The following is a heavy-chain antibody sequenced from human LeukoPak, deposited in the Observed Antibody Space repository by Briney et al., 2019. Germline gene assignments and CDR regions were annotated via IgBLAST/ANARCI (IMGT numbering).Heavy chain of an antibody. CDR3: ARGYMTADY. CDR1: GFTFNNYW. Sequence: PGGSLRLSCVASGFTFNNYWMSWVRQAPGKGLEWVASIKQDGSDKYYVDSVRGRFTISRDNAENSLYLQMSSLRAGDTAVYYCARGYMTADYWGQGSLVTVSS. D-gene: IGHD2-2*02. J-gene: IGHJ4*02. V-gene: IGHV3-7*05. CDR2: IKQDGSDK.